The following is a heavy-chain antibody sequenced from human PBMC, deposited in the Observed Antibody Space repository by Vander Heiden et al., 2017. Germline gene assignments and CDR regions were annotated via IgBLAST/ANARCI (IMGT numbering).Heavy chain of an antibody. Sequence: QVQLVESGGGVVPPGRSLRLSCAASGFTFSSYGMHWVRQAPGKGLEWVAVISYDGSNKYYADSVKGRFTISRDNSKNTLYLQMNSLRAEDTAVYYCAKTIFGVVFASDYWGQGTLVTVSS. CDR3: AKTIFGVVFASDY. J-gene: IGHJ4*02. CDR1: GFTFSSYG. D-gene: IGHD3-3*01. CDR2: ISYDGSNK. V-gene: IGHV3-30*18.